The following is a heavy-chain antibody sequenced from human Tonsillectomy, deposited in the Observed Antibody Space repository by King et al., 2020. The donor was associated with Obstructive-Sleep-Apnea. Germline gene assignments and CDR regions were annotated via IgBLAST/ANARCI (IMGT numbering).Heavy chain of an antibody. CDR2: ISGIGGST. CDR3: AKVAMIVVGADWYFQH. J-gene: IGHJ1*01. D-gene: IGHD3-22*01. V-gene: IGHV3-23*04. CDR1: GFTFSSYA. Sequence: VQLVESGGGLVQPGGSLRLSCAASGFTFSSYAMSWVRQAPGKGLEWVSAISGIGGSTYYADSVKGRFTISRDNSKNTLYLQMNSLRAEDTAVYYCAKVAMIVVGADWYFQHWGQGTLVTVSS.